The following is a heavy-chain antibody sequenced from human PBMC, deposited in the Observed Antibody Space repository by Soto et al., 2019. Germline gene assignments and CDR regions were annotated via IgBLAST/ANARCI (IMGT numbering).Heavy chain of an antibody. V-gene: IGHV1-2*04. CDR3: ARGSSEQPYNWFDP. J-gene: IGHJ5*02. D-gene: IGHD2-2*01. CDR2: INPNSGGT. Sequence: ASVKVSCKASGYTFTGYYMHWVRQAPGQGLEWMGWINPNSGGTNYAQKFQGWVTMTRDTSISTAYMELSRLRSDDTAVYYCARGSSEQPYNWFDPWGQGTLVTVSS. CDR1: GYTFTGYY.